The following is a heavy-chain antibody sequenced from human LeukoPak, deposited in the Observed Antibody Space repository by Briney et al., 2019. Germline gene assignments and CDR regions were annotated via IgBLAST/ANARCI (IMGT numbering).Heavy chain of an antibody. V-gene: IGHV4-4*02. CDR1: GGSISSSNW. J-gene: IGHJ4*02. D-gene: IGHD1-26*01. CDR3: AATKGARAPVDY. Sequence: PSGTLSLTCAVSGGSISSSNWWSWVRQPPGKGLEWIGEINHSGSTNYNPSLKSRVTISVDTSKNQFSLKLSSVTAADTAVYYCAATKGARAPVDYWGQGTLVTVSS. CDR2: INHSGST.